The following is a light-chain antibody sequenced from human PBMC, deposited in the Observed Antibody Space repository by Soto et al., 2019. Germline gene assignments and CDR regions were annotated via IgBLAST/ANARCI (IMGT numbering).Light chain of an antibody. CDR2: DAS. CDR1: QSVSRN. CDR3: QQYGSSPPSVT. J-gene: IGKJ5*01. Sequence: EIVLTQSPATLCLSPGERATLSCRAIQSVSRNLAWYQQKPGQAPRLLIYDASNRATGIPDRFSGSGSGTDFTLTISRLEPEDFAVYYCQQYGSSPPSVTFGQGTRLQIK. V-gene: IGKV3-20*01.